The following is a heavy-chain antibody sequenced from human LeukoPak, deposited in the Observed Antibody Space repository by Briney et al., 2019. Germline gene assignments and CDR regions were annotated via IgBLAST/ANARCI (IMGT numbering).Heavy chain of an antibody. CDR3: AKWGDYDVLTGYYVSDY. Sequence: PGASLRLSCAASGFTFSNYAMSWVRQAPGKGLEWVSAITGSGGNTYYADSVKGRPTISRDNSKNTMFLQMNSLRAEDTAVYYCAKWGDYDVLTGYYVSDYWGQGTLVTVSS. D-gene: IGHD3-9*01. CDR1: GFTFSNYA. CDR2: ITGSGGNT. J-gene: IGHJ4*02. V-gene: IGHV3-23*01.